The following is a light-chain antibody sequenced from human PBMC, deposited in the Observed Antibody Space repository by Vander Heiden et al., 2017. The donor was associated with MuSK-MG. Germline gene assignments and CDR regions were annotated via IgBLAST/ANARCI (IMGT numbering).Light chain of an antibody. Sequence: AIQMTQSPSSLSASVGDRVAITCRASQGIRNDLGWYQQKPGQAPKLLIYAASSLQTGVPSRFSGGGSGTDFNLTIHSLQPEDFATYYCRQDDNFPITFGQGTRLEIK. V-gene: IGKV1-6*01. CDR3: RQDDNFPIT. CDR1: QGIRND. J-gene: IGKJ5*01. CDR2: AAS.